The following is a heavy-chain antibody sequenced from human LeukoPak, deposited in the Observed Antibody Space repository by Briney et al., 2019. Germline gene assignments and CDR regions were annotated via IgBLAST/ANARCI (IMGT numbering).Heavy chain of an antibody. CDR1: GYSISSGYY. CDR2: IYHSGST. J-gene: IGHJ4*02. Sequence: SETLSLTCAVSGYSISSGYYWGWIRQPPGKGLEWIGSIYHSGSTYYNPSLKSRVTISVDTSKNQFSLKLSSVTAADTAVYYCAREAAAAVRVFDYWGQGTPVTVSS. CDR3: AREAAAAVRVFDY. D-gene: IGHD6-13*01. V-gene: IGHV4-38-2*01.